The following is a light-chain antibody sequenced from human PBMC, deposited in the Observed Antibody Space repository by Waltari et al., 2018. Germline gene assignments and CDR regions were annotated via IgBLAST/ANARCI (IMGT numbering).Light chain of an antibody. CDR1: SGRIAGNF. Sequence: NFMLTQPPSVSESPGVTVTISCTRSSGRIAGNFVQWYHQRPGSAPRVVIYESPQRPAPAPYRFSGSVDSSANSASLTIAGLKTEDEADYYCQSYDSTNHVVFGGGTKLTVL. CDR2: ESP. V-gene: IGLV6-57*04. CDR3: QSYDSTNHVV. J-gene: IGLJ2*01.